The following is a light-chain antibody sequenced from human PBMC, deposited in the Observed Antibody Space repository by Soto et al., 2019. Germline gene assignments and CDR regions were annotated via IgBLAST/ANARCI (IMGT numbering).Light chain of an antibody. V-gene: IGKV1-12*01. CDR1: QGISRW. CDR2: AAS. J-gene: IGKJ3*01. Sequence: IKMTQSPSSVSASVGDRITITCRASQGISRWLAWYQQKPGRAPKLLIYAASNLQTGVPSRFSGSGSGTDFALTITILQAEDFATYHCQQAYNFPFTFGPGTKVDIK. CDR3: QQAYNFPFT.